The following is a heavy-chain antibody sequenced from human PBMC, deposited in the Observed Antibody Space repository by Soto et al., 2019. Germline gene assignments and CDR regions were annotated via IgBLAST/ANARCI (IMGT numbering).Heavy chain of an antibody. CDR1: GYTFTSYG. J-gene: IGHJ4*02. Sequence: ASVKVSCKASGYTFTSYGISWVRQAPGQGLEWMGWISAYNGNTNYAQKLQGRVTMTTDTSTSTAYMELRSLRSDDTAVYYCARDQDLYSYGKILFDYWGQGTLVTVSS. V-gene: IGHV1-18*01. CDR2: ISAYNGNT. D-gene: IGHD5-18*01. CDR3: ARDQDLYSYGKILFDY.